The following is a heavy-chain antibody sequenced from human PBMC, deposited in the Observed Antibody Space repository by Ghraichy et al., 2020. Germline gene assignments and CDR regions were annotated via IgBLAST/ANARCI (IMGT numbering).Heavy chain of an antibody. J-gene: IGHJ6*03. Sequence: SETLSLTCTVSGGSISSYYWSWIRQPPGKGLEWIGYIYYSGSTNYNPSLKSRVTISVDTSKNQFSLKLSSVTAADTAVYYCARQGNYSNYYYYYYMDVWGKGTTVTVSS. V-gene: IGHV4-59*08. CDR2: IYYSGST. CDR3: ARQGNYSNYYYYYYMDV. D-gene: IGHD4-11*01. CDR1: GGSISSYY.